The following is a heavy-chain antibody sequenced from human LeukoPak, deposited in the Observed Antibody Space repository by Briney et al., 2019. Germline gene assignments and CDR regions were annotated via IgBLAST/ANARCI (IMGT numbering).Heavy chain of an antibody. D-gene: IGHD3-10*01. CDR2: INHSGST. CDR3: ARTNTARGYEKTSYYYGMDV. Sequence: SETLSLTCAVYGGSFSGYYWSWIRQPPGKGLEWIGEINHSGSTNYNPSLKSRVTISVDTSKNQFSLKLSSVTAADTAVYYCARTNTARGYEKTSYYYGMDVWAKGPTSTAPS. V-gene: IGHV4-34*01. J-gene: IGHJ6*04. CDR1: GGSFSGYY.